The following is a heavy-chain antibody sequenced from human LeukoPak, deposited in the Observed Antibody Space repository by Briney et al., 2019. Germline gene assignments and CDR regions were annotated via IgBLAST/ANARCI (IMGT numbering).Heavy chain of an antibody. V-gene: IGHV3-21*01. CDR3: ARDASPPGVAATLGYYYGMDV. CDR1: GFTFSSYS. D-gene: IGHD2-15*01. Sequence: GGSLRLSCAASGFTFSSYSMNWVRQAPGKGLEWVSSISSSRSYIYYADSVKGRFTISRDNAKNSLYLQMNSLRAEDTAVYYCARDASPPGVAATLGYYYGMDVWGQGTTVTVSS. J-gene: IGHJ6*02. CDR2: ISSSRSYI.